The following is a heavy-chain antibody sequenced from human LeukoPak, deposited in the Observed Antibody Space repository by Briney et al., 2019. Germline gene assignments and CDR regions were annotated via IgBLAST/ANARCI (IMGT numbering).Heavy chain of an antibody. V-gene: IGHV4-59*01. CDR3: ARGTFRGSYSIYFDY. Sequence: NPSETLSLTCTVSGGSISSYYWSWIRQPPGKGLEWIGYIYYSGSTNYNPSLKSRVTISIDTSKNQFSLKLSSVAAADTAVYYCARGTFRGSYSIYFDYWGQGTLVAVSS. D-gene: IGHD1-26*01. CDR2: IYYSGST. J-gene: IGHJ4*02. CDR1: GGSISSYY.